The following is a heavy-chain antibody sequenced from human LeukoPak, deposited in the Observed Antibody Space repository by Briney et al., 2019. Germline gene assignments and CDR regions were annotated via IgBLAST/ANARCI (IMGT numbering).Heavy chain of an antibody. CDR1: GYTLTELS. D-gene: IGHD3-10*01. CDR3: AREDPRGYYFDY. V-gene: IGHV1-24*01. J-gene: IGHJ4*02. CDR2: FDPEDGET. Sequence: ASVKVSCKVSGYTLTELSMHWVRQAPGKGLEWMGGFDPEDGETIYAQKFQGRVTMTEDTSTDTAYMELSSLRSDDTAVYYCAREDPRGYYFDYWGQGTLVTVSS.